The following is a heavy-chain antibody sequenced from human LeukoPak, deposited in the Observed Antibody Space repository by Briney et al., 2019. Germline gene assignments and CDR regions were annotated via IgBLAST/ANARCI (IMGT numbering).Heavy chain of an antibody. CDR3: ARRAGEYSHPYDY. CDR1: GFTVSINS. CDR2: IYSGGNT. V-gene: IGHV3-53*01. J-gene: IGHJ4*02. D-gene: IGHD4-17*01. Sequence: GGSLRLSCTVSGFTVSINSMSWVRQAPGRGLEWVSFIYSGGNTHYSDSVKGRFTISRDNSKNTLYLQMNSLRAEDTAVYYCARRAGEYSHPYDYWGQGTLVTVSS.